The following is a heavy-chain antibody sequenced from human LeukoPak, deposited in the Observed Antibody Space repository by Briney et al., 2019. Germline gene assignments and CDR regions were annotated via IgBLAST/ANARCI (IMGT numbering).Heavy chain of an antibody. D-gene: IGHD3-22*01. CDR1: GGSISSYY. CDR3: ARTYYYDSSGYYALFDY. J-gene: IGHJ4*02. CDR2: IYYSGST. V-gene: IGHV4-59*01. Sequence: SETLSLTCTVSGGSISSYYWSWIRQPPGKGLEWIGYIYYSGSTNYNPSLKSRVTISADTSKNQFSLKLSSVTAADTAVYYCARTYYYDSSGYYALFDYWGQGTLVTVSS.